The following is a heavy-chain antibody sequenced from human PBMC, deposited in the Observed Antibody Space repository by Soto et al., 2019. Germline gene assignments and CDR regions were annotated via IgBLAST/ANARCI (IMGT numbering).Heavy chain of an antibody. CDR3: AREDF. J-gene: IGHJ6*02. CDR1: GYPFTSYH. V-gene: IGHV1-8*01. CDR2: MNPDSGST. Sequence: ASVKVSCKPSGYPFTSYHVNWVRQAPGQGLEWMGWMNPDSGSTDYALKFQGRVTITADESTSTAYMELSSLRSEDKAVYYCAREDFWGQGTTVTVSS.